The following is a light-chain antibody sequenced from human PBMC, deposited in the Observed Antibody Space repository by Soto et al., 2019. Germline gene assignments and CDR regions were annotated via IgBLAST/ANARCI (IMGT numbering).Light chain of an antibody. V-gene: IGKV4-1*01. J-gene: IGKJ1*01. CDR2: WAS. CDR1: QSVLYSSNNKNY. Sequence: DIVMTQSPDSLAVSLGERATINCKSSQSVLYSSNNKNYLAWYQQKPGQPPKLLIYWASTRESGVPDRFSGSGSRTDFPLTISSLQAEDVAVYYCQQYYRPWTFGQGTKVEI. CDR3: QQYYRPWT.